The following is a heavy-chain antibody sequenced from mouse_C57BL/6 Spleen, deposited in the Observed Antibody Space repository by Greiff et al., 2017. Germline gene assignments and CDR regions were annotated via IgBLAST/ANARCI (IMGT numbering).Heavy chain of an antibody. CDR3: ARRGITPDYFDY. D-gene: IGHD1-1*01. V-gene: IGHV1-61*01. J-gene: IGHJ2*01. Sequence: VQLQQPGAELVRPGSSVKLSCKASGYTFTSYWTDWVKQRPGQGLEWIGNIYPSDSETHYNQKFKDKATLTVDKSSSTAYMQLSSLTSEDSAVYYCARRGITPDYFDYWGQGTTLTVSS. CDR1: GYTFTSYW. CDR2: IYPSDSET.